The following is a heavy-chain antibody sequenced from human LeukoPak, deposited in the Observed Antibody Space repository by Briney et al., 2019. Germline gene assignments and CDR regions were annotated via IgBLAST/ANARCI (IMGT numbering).Heavy chain of an antibody. V-gene: IGHV3-30-3*01. Sequence: GGSLRLSCAASGFTFSSYAMRWVRQAPGKGLEWVAVISYDGSNKYYADSVKGRFTISRDNSKNTLYLQMNSLRAEDTAVYYCARAGITMIVVVITLDYWGQGTLVTVSS. CDR2: ISYDGSNK. CDR3: ARAGITMIVVVITLDY. J-gene: IGHJ4*02. D-gene: IGHD3-22*01. CDR1: GFTFSSYA.